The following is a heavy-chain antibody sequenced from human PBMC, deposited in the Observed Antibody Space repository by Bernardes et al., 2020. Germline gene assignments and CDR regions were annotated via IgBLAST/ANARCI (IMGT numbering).Heavy chain of an antibody. J-gene: IGHJ5*01. CDR3: ARGYNFWSGDNVFDS. CDR2: IYYSGSTS. D-gene: IGHD3-3*01. CDR1: GGSIQNRGDY. Sequence: SETLSLTCAVSGGSIQNRGDYWSWIRQYPGKGLEWIGYIYYSGSTSYYNPSLRSRVSMSLDLPENQFSLRLKSVTVADTAIYYCARGYNFWSGDNVFDSWGRGTRVIVSS. V-gene: IGHV4-31*11.